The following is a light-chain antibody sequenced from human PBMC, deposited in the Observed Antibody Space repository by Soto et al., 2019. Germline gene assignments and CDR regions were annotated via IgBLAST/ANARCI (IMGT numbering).Light chain of an antibody. Sequence: EIVLTQSPATLSLSPGERATLSCRASQSVSSYLAWYQQKPGQAPRLLIYDAAHRATGIPSSFSGSGSGTDLPLTISSLEPEDFAVYYCQQRSNRLTFGGGTKVELK. CDR3: QQRSNRLT. CDR2: DAA. CDR1: QSVSSY. V-gene: IGKV3-11*01. J-gene: IGKJ4*01.